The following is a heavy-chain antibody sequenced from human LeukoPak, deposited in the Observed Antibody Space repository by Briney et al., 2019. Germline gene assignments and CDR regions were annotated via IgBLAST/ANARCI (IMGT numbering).Heavy chain of an antibody. J-gene: IGHJ4*02. CDR2: ISGSGGST. CDR1: GFTFSSYW. CDR3: AKDGYSYVIGGVDY. Sequence: PGGSLRLSCAASGFTFSSYWMSWVRQAPGKGLEWVSAISGSGGSTYYADSVKGRFTISRDNSKNTLYLQMNSLRAEDTAVYYCAKDGYSYVIGGVDYWGQGTLVTVSS. V-gene: IGHV3-23*01. D-gene: IGHD5-18*01.